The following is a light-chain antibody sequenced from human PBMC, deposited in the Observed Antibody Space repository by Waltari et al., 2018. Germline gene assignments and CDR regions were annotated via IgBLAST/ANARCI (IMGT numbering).Light chain of an antibody. CDR2: DVS. CDR1: SSDVGGYNY. Sequence: QSALTQPRSVSGSPVQSVTISCTGTSSDVGGYNYVSWHQQHPGKAPKLMIYDVSKRPSGVPDRFSGSKSGNTASLTISGLQAEDEADYYCCSYAGTYTWVFGGGTKVTVL. V-gene: IGLV2-11*01. CDR3: CSYAGTYTWV. J-gene: IGLJ3*02.